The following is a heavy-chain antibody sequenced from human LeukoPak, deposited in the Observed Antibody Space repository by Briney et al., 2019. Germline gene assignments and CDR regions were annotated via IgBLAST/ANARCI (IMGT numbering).Heavy chain of an antibody. Sequence: PSETLSLTCTVSGGSISSYYWSWIRQPAGKGLEWIGRIYTSGSINYNPSLMSRVIITIDTSKNQFSLRLSSVTAADTAVYYCARAGARAGSDYDYRSYWGQGTLVTVSS. D-gene: IGHD5-12*01. CDR2: IYTSGSI. CDR3: ARAGARAGSDYDYRSY. CDR1: GGSISSYY. V-gene: IGHV4-4*07. J-gene: IGHJ4*02.